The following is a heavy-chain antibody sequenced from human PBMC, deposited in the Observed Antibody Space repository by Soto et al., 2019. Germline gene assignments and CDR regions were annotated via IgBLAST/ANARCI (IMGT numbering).Heavy chain of an antibody. Sequence: GGSLRLSCAASGFTFSSYSMNWVRQAPGKGLEWVSYISSSSSTIYYADSVKGRFTISRDNAKNSLYLQMNSLRDDDTAVYYCARDLSVAGPSYYYGMDVWGQGTTVTVSS. V-gene: IGHV3-48*02. D-gene: IGHD6-19*01. J-gene: IGHJ6*02. CDR3: ARDLSVAGPSYYYGMDV. CDR2: ISSSSSTI. CDR1: GFTFSSYS.